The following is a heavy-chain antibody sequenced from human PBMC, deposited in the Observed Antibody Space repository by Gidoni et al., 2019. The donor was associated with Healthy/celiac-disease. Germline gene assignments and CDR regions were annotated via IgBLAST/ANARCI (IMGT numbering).Heavy chain of an antibody. CDR1: GFTFSSYE. CDR2: ITSSGSTI. V-gene: IGHV3-48*03. J-gene: IGHJ3*02. CDR3: ARAPRAFDI. Sequence: EVQLVESGGGLVQPGGSLRLSCAASGFTFSSYEMNWVRLAPGKGLEWVSYITSSGSTIYYGDSVKGRFTISRDNAKNSLYLQMNSLRAEDTAVYYCARAPRAFDIWGQGTMVTVSS.